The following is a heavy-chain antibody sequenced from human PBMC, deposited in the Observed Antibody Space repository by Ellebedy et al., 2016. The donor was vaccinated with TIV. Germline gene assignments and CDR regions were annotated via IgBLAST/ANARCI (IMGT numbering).Heavy chain of an antibody. J-gene: IGHJ4*02. CDR1: GFTFSNFA. CDR3: ASGPSDYGDYVLY. CDR2: ISSSGSTI. V-gene: IGHV3-11*01. Sequence: GESLKISCAASGFTFSNFAMSWIRQAPGKGLEWVSYISSSGSTIYYADSVKGRFTISRDNAKNSLYLQMNSLRAEDTAVYYCASGPSDYGDYVLYWGQGTLVTVSS. D-gene: IGHD4-17*01.